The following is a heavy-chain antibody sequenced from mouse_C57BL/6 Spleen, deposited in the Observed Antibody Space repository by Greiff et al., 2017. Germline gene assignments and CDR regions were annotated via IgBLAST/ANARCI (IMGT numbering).Heavy chain of an antibody. D-gene: IGHD2-4*01. CDR2: INPYNGGT. CDR3: ARGGLYDYEAWFAY. V-gene: IGHV1-19*01. J-gene: IGHJ3*01. Sequence: VQLQQPGPVLVKPGASVKMSCKASGYTFTDYYMNWVKQSHGKSLEWIGVINPYNGGTSYNQKFKGKATLTVDKSSSTAYMELNSLTSEDSAVYYCARGGLYDYEAWFAYWGQGTLVTVSA. CDR1: GYTFTDYY.